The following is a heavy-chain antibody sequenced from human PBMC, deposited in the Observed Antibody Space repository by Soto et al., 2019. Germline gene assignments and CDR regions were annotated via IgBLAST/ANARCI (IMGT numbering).Heavy chain of an antibody. CDR1: GFTFANYA. CDR3: ARFEGGASGTYGLDV. D-gene: IGHD3-10*01. V-gene: IGHV3-23*01. CDR2: LSNSGGTT. J-gene: IGHJ6*02. Sequence: VQLLESGGGLVQPGGSLGLSCEGSGFTFANYAMSWVRQAPGKGLEWVSVLSNSGGTTYYADSVKGRFTISRDNFKNTLYLQLDSLRAEDTAIYYCARFEGGASGTYGLDVWGQGTTVTVSS.